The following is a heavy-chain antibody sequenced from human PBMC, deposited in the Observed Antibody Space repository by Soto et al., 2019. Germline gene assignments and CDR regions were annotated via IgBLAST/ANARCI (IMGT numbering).Heavy chain of an antibody. J-gene: IGHJ3*02. Sequence: QVQLQESGPGLVKTSGTLSLTCAVSGGSISSKNCWTWVRQPTGKGLEWIAEISHTGGTNYNSSLRNRATISVDKSKNQFSLKLNSVTAADTAVYYCARGGFGGVVDGDEYPFDIWGQGTVVTVSS. V-gene: IGHV4-4*02. CDR1: GGSISSKNC. D-gene: IGHD3-3*01. CDR2: ISHTGGT. CDR3: ARGGFGGVVDGDEYPFDI.